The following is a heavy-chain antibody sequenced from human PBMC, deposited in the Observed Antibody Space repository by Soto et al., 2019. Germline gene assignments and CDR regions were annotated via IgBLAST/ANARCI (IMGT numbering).Heavy chain of an antibody. D-gene: IGHD3-9*01. J-gene: IGHJ4*02. Sequence: PSETLSLTCTVSGGSVSSGFYYWSWIRQPPGKGLEWIGYIYYSGNTDYNPSLKSRVIISVDTSKSQFSLRLSSVTAADTAVYYCAKDPGALDWPTGDYWGQGTLVTVSS. CDR3: AKDPGALDWPTGDY. V-gene: IGHV4-61*01. CDR2: IYYSGNT. CDR1: GGSVSSGFYY.